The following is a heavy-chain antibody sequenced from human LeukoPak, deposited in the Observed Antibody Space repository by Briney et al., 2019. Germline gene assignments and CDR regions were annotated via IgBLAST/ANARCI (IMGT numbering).Heavy chain of an antibody. CDR1: GYSFTNYR. Sequence: GESLRISCKGSGYSFTNYRIGWVRQMPGKGLEWMGRIDPSDSYTNYSPSFQGHVTISADKSISTAYLQWSSLKASDTAMYYCARQGSGSYYAVDYWGQGTLVTVSS. J-gene: IGHJ4*02. V-gene: IGHV5-10-1*01. CDR3: ARQGSGSYYAVDY. CDR2: IDPSDSYT. D-gene: IGHD1-26*01.